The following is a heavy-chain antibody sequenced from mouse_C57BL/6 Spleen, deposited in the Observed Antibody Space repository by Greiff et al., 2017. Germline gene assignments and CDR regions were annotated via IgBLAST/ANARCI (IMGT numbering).Heavy chain of an antibody. D-gene: IGHD4-1*01. CDR3: ARDGTRYFDV. J-gene: IGHJ1*03. Sequence: VQLQQSGPELVKPGASVKISCKASGYTFTDYYMNWVKQSHGKSLEWIGDINTNNGGTSYNQKFKGKATLTVDKSSSTAYMELRSLTSEDSAVYYCARDGTRYFDVWGTGTTVTVSS. CDR2: INTNNGGT. CDR1: GYTFTDYY. V-gene: IGHV1-26*01.